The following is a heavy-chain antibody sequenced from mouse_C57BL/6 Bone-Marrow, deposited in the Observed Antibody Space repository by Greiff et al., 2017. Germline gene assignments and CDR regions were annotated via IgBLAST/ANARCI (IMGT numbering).Heavy chain of an antibody. CDR2: IDPSDSYT. CDR1: GYTFTSYW. J-gene: IGHJ3*01. Sequence: QVQLQQPGAELVRPGTSVQLSCKASGYTFTSYWMHWVKQRPGQGLEWIGVIDPSDSYTNYNQKFKGKATLTVDTSSSTAYMQLSSLTSEDSAVYYCAFDGYYVGCAYWGQGTLVTVSA. CDR3: AFDGYYVGCAY. D-gene: IGHD2-3*01. V-gene: IGHV1-59*01.